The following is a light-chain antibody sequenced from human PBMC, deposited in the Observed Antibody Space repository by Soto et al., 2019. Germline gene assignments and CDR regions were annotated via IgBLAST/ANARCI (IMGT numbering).Light chain of an antibody. J-gene: IGLJ3*02. CDR1: SSNIGNNY. CDR2: DNT. V-gene: IGLV1-51*01. Sequence: QSVLTQPPSVSAAPGQKVTSACSGSSSNIGNNYVSWYQQLPGTAPKLLIYDNTKRPSGIPDRFSGSKSGTSATLGITGLQTGDEADYYCGTWDSSLSAVLVFCGGTKLTVL. CDR3: GTWDSSLSAVLV.